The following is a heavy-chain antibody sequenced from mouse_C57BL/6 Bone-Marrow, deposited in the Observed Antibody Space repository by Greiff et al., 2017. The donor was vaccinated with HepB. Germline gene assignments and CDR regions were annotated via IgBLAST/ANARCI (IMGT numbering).Heavy chain of an antibody. D-gene: IGHD1-1*01. CDR1: GYTFTSYW. CDR2: IHPNSGST. J-gene: IGHJ2*01. V-gene: IGHV1-64*01. CDR3: ARSHYGSSSYSFDY. Sequence: QVQLQQPGAELVKPGASVKLSCKASGYTFTSYWMHWVKQRPGQGLEWIGMIHPNSGSTNYNEKFKSKATLTVDKSSSTAYMQLSSLTSEDSAVYYCARSHYGSSSYSFDYWGQGTTVTVSS.